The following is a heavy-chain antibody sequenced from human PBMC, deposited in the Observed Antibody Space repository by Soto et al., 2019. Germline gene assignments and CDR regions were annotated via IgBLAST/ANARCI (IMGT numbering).Heavy chain of an antibody. Sequence: GESLKISCKGSGYSFTSYWIGWVRQMPGKGLEWMGIIYPGDSDTRYSPSFQGQVTISADKSISTAYLQWSSLKASDTAMYYCARLGEDIVVDRSLDYWGQGTLVTVSS. D-gene: IGHD2-15*01. V-gene: IGHV5-51*01. CDR3: ARLGEDIVVDRSLDY. CDR2: IYPGDSDT. J-gene: IGHJ4*02. CDR1: GYSFTSYW.